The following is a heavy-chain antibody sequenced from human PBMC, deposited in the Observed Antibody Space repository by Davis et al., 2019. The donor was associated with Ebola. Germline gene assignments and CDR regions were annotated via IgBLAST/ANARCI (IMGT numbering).Heavy chain of an antibody. V-gene: IGHV3-30*03. Sequence: GESLKISCAASGFTFSSYGMHWVRQAPGKGLEWVAVISYDGSNKYYADSVKGRFTISRDNSKSTLYLQMNSLRAEDTAVYYCARGWGREWELPAFDIWGQGTMVTVSS. CDR1: GFTFSSYG. D-gene: IGHD1-26*01. CDR2: ISYDGSNK. CDR3: ARGWGREWELPAFDI. J-gene: IGHJ3*02.